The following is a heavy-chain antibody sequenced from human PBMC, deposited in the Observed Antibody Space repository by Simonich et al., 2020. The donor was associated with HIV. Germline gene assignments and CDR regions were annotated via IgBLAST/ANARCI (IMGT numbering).Heavy chain of an antibody. CDR1: GYTFTSYY. CDR2: IKPSGGST. V-gene: IGHV1-46*01. CDR3: ARASQLAVYY. D-gene: IGHD6-19*01. J-gene: IGHJ4*02. Sequence: QVQLVQSEAEVKKPGASVKVSCKASGYTFTSYYMHWVRQAPGQGLDWMGIIKPSGGSTTDAQKYQGRVTMTRDTSTSTVYMERSSLRSEDTAVYYCARASQLAVYYWGQGTLVTVSS.